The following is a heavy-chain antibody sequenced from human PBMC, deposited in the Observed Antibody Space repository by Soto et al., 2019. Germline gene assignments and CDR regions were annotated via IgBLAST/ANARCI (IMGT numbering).Heavy chain of an antibody. CDR3: ARGRYCSGGSCYLGYFDL. V-gene: IGHV3-11*01. CDR1: GFTFSDYY. Sequence: GSLRLSCAASGFTFSDYYMSWIRQAPGKGLEWVSYISSSGSTIYYADSVKGRFTISRDNAKSSLYLQMNSLRAEDTAVYYCARGRYCSGGSCYLGYFDLWGRGTLVTVSS. J-gene: IGHJ2*01. D-gene: IGHD2-15*01. CDR2: ISSSGSTI.